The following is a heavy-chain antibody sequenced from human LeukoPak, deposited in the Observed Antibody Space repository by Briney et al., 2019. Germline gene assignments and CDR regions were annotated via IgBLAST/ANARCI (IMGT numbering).Heavy chain of an antibody. CDR3: ARQTYGDYMFDS. D-gene: IGHD4-17*01. CDR2: IYPGDSET. CDR1: GYSFNIYW. J-gene: IGHJ4*02. Sequence: GESLRISCKGSGYSFNIYWIGWVRQMPGKGLEWMGIIYPGDSETRYSPPFQGQVTISADKSISTAYLQWSSLKSSDSAMYYCARQTYGDYMFDSWGQGSLVTVSS. V-gene: IGHV5-51*01.